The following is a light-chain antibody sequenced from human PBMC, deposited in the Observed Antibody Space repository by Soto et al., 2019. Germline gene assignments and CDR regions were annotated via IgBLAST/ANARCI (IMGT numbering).Light chain of an antibody. CDR2: AAS. J-gene: IGKJ1*01. CDR3: QQLNPYPPT. V-gene: IGKV1-9*01. Sequence: DIQLTQSPSFLSASVGDRVTITCRASQGISTYLAWYQQRPGKAPKLLIYAASTLQSGVPSRFSGSGSGTEFTLTISSLQPEDFATYYRQQLNPYPPTFGEGTKVDIK. CDR1: QGISTY.